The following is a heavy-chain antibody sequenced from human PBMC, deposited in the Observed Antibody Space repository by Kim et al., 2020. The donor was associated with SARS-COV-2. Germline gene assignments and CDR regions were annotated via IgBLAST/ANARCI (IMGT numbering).Heavy chain of an antibody. Sequence: ASVKVSCKASGYTVTSYAISWVRQAPGQGLEWMGWISAYNGYTNYAQKLQGRVSMTTDTSTNTAYMELRSLRSDDTAVYYCARSNYYGSGSDDYYYYGMDVWGQGTTVTVSS. CDR2: ISAYNGYT. D-gene: IGHD3-10*01. CDR3: ARSNYYGSGSDDYYYYGMDV. J-gene: IGHJ6*02. V-gene: IGHV1-18*01. CDR1: GYTVTSYA.